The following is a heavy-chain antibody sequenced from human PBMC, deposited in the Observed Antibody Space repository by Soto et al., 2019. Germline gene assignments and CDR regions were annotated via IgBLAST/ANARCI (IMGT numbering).Heavy chain of an antibody. CDR3: ARYPLAGGPTLDH. CDR1: GYTFTSYA. CDR2: INAGNGNT. J-gene: IGHJ4*02. D-gene: IGHD3-10*01. Sequence: ASVKVSCKASGYTFTSYAMHWVRQAPGQRLEWMGWINAGNGNTKYSQKFQGRVTITRDTSASTAYMELSSLRSEDTAVYYCARYPLAGGPTLDHWGQGTLGTVSS. V-gene: IGHV1-3*01.